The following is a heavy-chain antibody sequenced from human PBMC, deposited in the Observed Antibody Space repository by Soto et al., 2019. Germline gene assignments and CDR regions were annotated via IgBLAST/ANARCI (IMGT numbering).Heavy chain of an antibody. Sequence: GASVKVSCKASGYTFTSYAMHWVRQAPGQRLEWMGWINAGNGNTKYSQKFQGRVTITRDTSASTAYMELSSLRSEDTAVYYCECEGLSSWGWNWFEPWGQGTLVTVSS. CDR3: ECEGLSSWGWNWFEP. J-gene: IGHJ5*02. D-gene: IGHD3-16*01. V-gene: IGHV1-3*01. CDR2: INAGNGNT. CDR1: GYTFTSYA.